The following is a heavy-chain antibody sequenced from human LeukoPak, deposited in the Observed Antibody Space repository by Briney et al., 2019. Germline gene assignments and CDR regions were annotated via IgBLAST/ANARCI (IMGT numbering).Heavy chain of an antibody. CDR1: GFTFDDYA. CDR2: ISADGGGT. V-gene: IGHV3-43*02. Sequence: PGGSLRLSCAASGFTFDDYAMHWVRQVPGKGPQWVSFISADGGGTYYAYSVKGRFTISRDNSKNSLFLQMNSLRSEDSALYYCAKDMQTVAGLSNYYYYAMAVWGQGTTVTVSS. CDR3: AKDMQTVAGLSNYYYYAMAV. D-gene: IGHD6-13*01. J-gene: IGHJ6*02.